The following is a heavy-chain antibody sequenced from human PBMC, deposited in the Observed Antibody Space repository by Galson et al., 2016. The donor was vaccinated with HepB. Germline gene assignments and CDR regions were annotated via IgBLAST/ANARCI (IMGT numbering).Heavy chain of an antibody. V-gene: IGHV3-7*03. D-gene: IGHD2-15*01. Sequence: SLRLSCATSGFSFSTFWMNWVRQAPGKGLGWVAIIKQDGSKEYYVDSVKGRFTLSRDNAKSSLYLQMNSLRSEDTAIYYCAGGTGFLIENWGQGTLVTVSS. J-gene: IGHJ4*02. CDR3: AGGTGFLIEN. CDR2: IKQDGSKE. CDR1: GFSFSTFW.